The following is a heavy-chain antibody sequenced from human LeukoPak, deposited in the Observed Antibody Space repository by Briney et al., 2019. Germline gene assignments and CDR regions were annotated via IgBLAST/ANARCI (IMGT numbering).Heavy chain of an antibody. Sequence: SVKVSCKASGGTFSSYAISWVRQAPGQGLEWMGGIIPIFGTANYAQKFQGRVTITTDESTSTAYMELRSLRSDDTAVYYCAKGPGYYYMDVWGKGTTVTVSS. CDR2: IIPIFGTA. V-gene: IGHV1-69*05. CDR3: AKGPGYYYMDV. J-gene: IGHJ6*03. CDR1: GGTFSSYA.